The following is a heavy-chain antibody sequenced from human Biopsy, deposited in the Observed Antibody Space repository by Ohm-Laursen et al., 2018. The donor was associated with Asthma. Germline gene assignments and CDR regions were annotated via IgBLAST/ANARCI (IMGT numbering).Heavy chain of an antibody. J-gene: IGHJ4*02. D-gene: IGHD5-12*01. V-gene: IGHV3-30*18. CDR3: AKRRGYSGHDNDY. CDR1: GFTFSTYG. Sequence: SLRLSCAASGFTFSTYGMHWVRQAPGKGLEWVAVISYDGNHKFYEDSVKGQFTISRDNSKNTLYLQMNSLRTEDTAVYYCAKRRGYSGHDNDYWGQGTLVIVSS. CDR2: ISYDGNHK.